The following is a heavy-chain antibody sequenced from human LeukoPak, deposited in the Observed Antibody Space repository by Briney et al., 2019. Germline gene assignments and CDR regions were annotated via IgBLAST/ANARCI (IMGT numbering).Heavy chain of an antibody. D-gene: IGHD6-13*01. Sequence: GGSLRLTCAASGFTFSSYAMSWVRQAPAKGLEWVSAISGSGGSTYYADSVKGRFTISRDNSKNTLYLQMNSLRAEDTAVYYCAKTSRYSSSWTVDYWGQGTLVTVSS. J-gene: IGHJ4*02. CDR3: AKTSRYSSSWTVDY. CDR2: ISGSGGST. CDR1: GFTFSSYA. V-gene: IGHV3-23*01.